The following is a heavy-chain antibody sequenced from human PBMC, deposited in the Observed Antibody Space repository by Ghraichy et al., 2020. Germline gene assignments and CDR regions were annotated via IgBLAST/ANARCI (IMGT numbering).Heavy chain of an antibody. V-gene: IGHV3-74*01. D-gene: IGHD2-8*01. CDR2: INGDGTTP. J-gene: IGHJ4*02. CDR3: ARGEGSSGNGFDY. CDR1: GFAFSTYA. Sequence: GESLNISCAASGFAFSTYAMHWVRQAPGKGLEWVSRINGDGTTPIYADSVKGRFSISRDNAQNTLYLQMNSLRPDDTAEYYCARGEGSSGNGFDYWGQGTLVTVAS.